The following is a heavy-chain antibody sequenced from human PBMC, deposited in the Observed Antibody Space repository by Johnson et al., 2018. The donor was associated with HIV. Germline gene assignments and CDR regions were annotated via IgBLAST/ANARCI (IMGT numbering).Heavy chain of an antibody. D-gene: IGHD3-22*01. CDR1: GFTFSSYA. J-gene: IGHJ3*02. CDR2: VSYDGNKK. CDR3: AKETRDSRSAFDI. V-gene: IGHV3-30*04. Sequence: QVQLVESGGGLVQPGGSLRLSCAASGFTFSSYAMSWVRQAPGKGLEWVAVVSYDGNKKYYADSVKGRFTISRDNSKKTVYLQMNSRRGEDTAVYYCAKETRDSRSAFDIWGQGTMVTVSS.